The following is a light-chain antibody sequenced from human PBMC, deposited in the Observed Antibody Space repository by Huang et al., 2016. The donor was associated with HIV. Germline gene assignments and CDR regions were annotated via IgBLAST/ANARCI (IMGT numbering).Light chain of an antibody. Sequence: EIMLTQSPATLSLSPGEGATLSCRASQSVSTYLAWYQQKPGQSPRLLIYETSKRATGIPARFSGSGSETDFTLTISSLEPEDFAVYYCQQRTNWPPGLTFGGGTKVEIK. CDR1: QSVSTY. CDR2: ETS. V-gene: IGKV3-11*01. CDR3: QQRTNWPPGLT. J-gene: IGKJ4*01.